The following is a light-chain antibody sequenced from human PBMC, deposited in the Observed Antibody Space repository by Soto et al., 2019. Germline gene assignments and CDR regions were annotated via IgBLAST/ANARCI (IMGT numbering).Light chain of an antibody. J-gene: IGKJ2*01. CDR1: QSISAY. CDR3: QQSYTTPFT. CDR2: AAS. Sequence: DIQLTQSPSSLSASVGDRVTITCRASQSISAYLNWYQQQEGKAPKLLIFAASTLQSGVPSRFSGGGSGTDFTLTISSLQAEDFATYYCQQSYTTPFTFGQGTKLEIK. V-gene: IGKV1-39*01.